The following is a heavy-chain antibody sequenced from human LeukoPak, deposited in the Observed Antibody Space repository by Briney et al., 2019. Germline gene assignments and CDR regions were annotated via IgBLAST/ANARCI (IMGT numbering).Heavy chain of an antibody. Sequence: GGSLRLSCAASGFSLSDQFMDWVRQAPGKGLEWIGRSRNRANSHTTEYAASVKGRFTISRDDSGNLMYLKMNSLKIEDTAVYLCTRDGGNSGNTTFDIWGQGTEVTVSS. D-gene: IGHD3-16*01. J-gene: IGHJ3*02. CDR1: GFSLSDQF. CDR3: TRDGGNSGNTTFDI. CDR2: SRNRANSHTT. V-gene: IGHV3-72*01.